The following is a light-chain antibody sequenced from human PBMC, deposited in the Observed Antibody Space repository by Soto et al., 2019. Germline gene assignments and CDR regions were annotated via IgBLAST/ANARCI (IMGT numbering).Light chain of an antibody. J-gene: IGKJ1*01. CDR3: QHYNSYSEA. CDR2: KAS. CDR1: QTISSW. Sequence: DIQRTDSPSTLSGSVGDRVTITCRASQTISSWLAWYQQKPGKAPKLLIYKASTLKSGVPSRFSGSGSGTEFTLTISSLQPDDFATYYCQHYNSYSEAFGQGTKVDIK. V-gene: IGKV1-5*03.